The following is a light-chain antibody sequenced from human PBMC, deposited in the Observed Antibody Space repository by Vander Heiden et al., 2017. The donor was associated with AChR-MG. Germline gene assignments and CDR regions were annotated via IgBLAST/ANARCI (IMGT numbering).Light chain of an antibody. Sequence: IVMTQSPDSLTVSLGERATFNCKSSQSVLFRSNNKSYLAWYQQKPGQPPRLLIYWASTREFGVPDRFSGSGSGTDFTLTISSLQAEDVAVYYCQQYLSTPFSFGHGTRVDLK. V-gene: IGKV4-1*01. CDR2: WAS. J-gene: IGKJ3*01. CDR3: QQYLSTPFS. CDR1: QSVLFRSNNKSY.